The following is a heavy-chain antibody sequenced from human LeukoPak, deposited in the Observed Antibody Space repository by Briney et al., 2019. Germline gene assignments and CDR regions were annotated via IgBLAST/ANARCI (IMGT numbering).Heavy chain of an antibody. CDR3: EXXXGYGFEGDRWFDP. V-gene: IGHV1-8*01. J-gene: IGHJ5*02. CDR1: GYTFTSYD. D-gene: IGHD3-10*01. CDR2: MNPNSGNT. Sequence: GASVKVSCKASGYTFTSYDINWVRQATGQGLEWMGWMNPNSGNTGYAQKFQGRVTMTRNTSISTAYMELSSLRSEDTAVYYCEXXXGYGFEGDRWFDPWGQGTLVTVSS.